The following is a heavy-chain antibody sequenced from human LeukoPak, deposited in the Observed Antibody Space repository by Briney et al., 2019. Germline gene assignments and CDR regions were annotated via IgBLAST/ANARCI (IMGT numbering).Heavy chain of an antibody. CDR3: ARDSRARTARFDP. J-gene: IGHJ5*02. V-gene: IGHV1-8*01. Sequence: ASVKVSCKAPGYTFTSYDINWVRQATGQGLEWMGWMNPSSGNTGYAQKFQGRVTMTRNTSISTAYMELSSLRSEDTAVYYCARDSRARTARFDPWGQGTLVTVSS. D-gene: IGHD5-18*01. CDR2: MNPSSGNT. CDR1: GYTFTSYD.